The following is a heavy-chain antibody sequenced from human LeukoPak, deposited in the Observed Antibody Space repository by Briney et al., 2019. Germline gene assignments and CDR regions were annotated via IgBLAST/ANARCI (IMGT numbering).Heavy chain of an antibody. D-gene: IGHD1-26*01. Sequence: SETLSLTCTFSGGSISSYYWSWIRQPAGKGLEWIGRIQTSGSTYYNASLQSRVTISIDTSKNQFSLRLNSVTAADTAMYYCAKSGGYGLIDYWGQGTRVTVSS. CDR2: IQTSGST. CDR3: AKSGGYGLIDY. J-gene: IGHJ4*02. V-gene: IGHV4-4*07. CDR1: GGSISSYY.